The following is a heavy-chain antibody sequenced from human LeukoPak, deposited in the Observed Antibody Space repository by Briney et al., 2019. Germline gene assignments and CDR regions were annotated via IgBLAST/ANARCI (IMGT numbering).Heavy chain of an antibody. J-gene: IGHJ4*02. D-gene: IGHD1-7*01. V-gene: IGHV3-23*01. Sequence: GGSLRVSCAASGFTFSSYAMTCVRQAPGKGLEWVSGISDSGGSTYYADSVKGRFTISRDNSKNTLYLQMNSLGAEDTAVYYCANSNWNYRNWGQGTLVTVSS. CDR2: ISDSGGST. CDR1: GFTFSSYA. CDR3: ANSNWNYRN.